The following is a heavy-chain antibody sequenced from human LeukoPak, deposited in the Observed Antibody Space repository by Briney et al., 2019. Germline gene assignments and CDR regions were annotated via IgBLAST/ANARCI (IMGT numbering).Heavy chain of an antibody. CDR1: GYTFTSYY. CDR2: INPSGGST. Sequence: ASVKVSCKASGYTFTSYYMHWVRQAPGQGLEWMGIINPSGGSTSYAQKFQGRVTMTRDTSTSTVYMELSSLRSEDTAVYYCARDRGYYYDSSGYYYSEYYFDYWGQGTLVTVSS. D-gene: IGHD3-22*01. CDR3: ARDRGYYYDSSGYYYSEYYFDY. J-gene: IGHJ4*02. V-gene: IGHV1-46*01.